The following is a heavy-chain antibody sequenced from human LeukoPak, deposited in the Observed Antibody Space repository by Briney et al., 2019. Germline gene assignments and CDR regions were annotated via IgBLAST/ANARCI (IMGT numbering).Heavy chain of an antibody. CDR1: DDSFSYFY. Sequence: SETLSLTCTVSDDSFSYFYWSWIRQPPGKGLEGIGYIYNSGSTSYNPSLKSRVTISLDTSQNQFSLKPSSLTAADTAVYYCARGVVAAAGRTFDFWGQGTLVSVSS. CDR3: ARGVVAAAGRTFDF. CDR2: IYNSGST. V-gene: IGHV4-59*01. D-gene: IGHD6-13*01. J-gene: IGHJ4*02.